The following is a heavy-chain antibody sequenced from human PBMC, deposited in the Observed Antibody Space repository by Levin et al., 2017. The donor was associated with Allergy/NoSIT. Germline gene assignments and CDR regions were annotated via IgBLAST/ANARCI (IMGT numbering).Heavy chain of an antibody. CDR1: GFSLSTSGMC. D-gene: IGHD5-18*01. CDR3: ARIPYLGHSYGYYYGMDV. J-gene: IGHJ6*02. Sequence: RVSGPTLVKPTQTLTLTCTVSGFSLSTSGMCVSWVRQPPGKALEWLARIDWDDDKFYSTSLQTRLTISKDTSKNQVVLTMTNMDTVDTATYYCARIPYLGHSYGYYYGMDVWGPGTTVAVSS. CDR2: IDWDDDK. V-gene: IGHV2-70*17.